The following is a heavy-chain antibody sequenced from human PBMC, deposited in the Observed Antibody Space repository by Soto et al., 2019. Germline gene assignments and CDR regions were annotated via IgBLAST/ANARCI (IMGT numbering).Heavy chain of an antibody. D-gene: IGHD3-10*01. CDR3: AALSYYGSGSTPYFDY. V-gene: IGHV4-34*01. Sequence: QVQLQQWGAGLLKPSETLSLTCAVYGGSFSGYYWSWIRQPPGKGLEWIGEINHSGSTNYNPSLKSRVTISVDTSTNQSSLKLGSVTAADTAVYYCAALSYYGSGSTPYFDYWGQGTLVTVSS. J-gene: IGHJ4*02. CDR1: GGSFSGYY. CDR2: INHSGST.